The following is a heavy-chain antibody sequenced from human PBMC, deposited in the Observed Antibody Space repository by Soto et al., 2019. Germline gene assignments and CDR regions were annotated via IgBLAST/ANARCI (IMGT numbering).Heavy chain of an antibody. CDR3: RRDNWYCSY. J-gene: IGHJ4*02. V-gene: IGHV4-59*11. Sequence: SETPSLTCCVSGASIYQHYPYLFRQPPGKGLEWIGYVYYTGSTNYNPSLKSRVTMSVDTSKNQFSLNLTSLTAAATALYYCRRDNWYCSYWAQGTLVPVSS. D-gene: IGHD1-7*01. CDR1: GASIYQHY. CDR2: VYYTGST.